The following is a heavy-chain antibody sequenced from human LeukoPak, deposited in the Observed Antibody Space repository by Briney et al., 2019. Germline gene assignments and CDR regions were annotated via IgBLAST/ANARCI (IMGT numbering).Heavy chain of an antibody. CDR1: GGSISSSSYY. J-gene: IGHJ4*02. CDR2: INHSGST. D-gene: IGHD5-24*01. Sequence: ASETLSLTCTVSGGSISSSSYYWGWIRQPPGKGLEWIGEINHSGSTNYNPSLKSRVTISVDASKNQFSLKLSSVTAADTAVYYCARVRGRWLQTPGYFDYWGQGTLVTVSS. CDR3: ARVRGRWLQTPGYFDY. V-gene: IGHV4-39*07.